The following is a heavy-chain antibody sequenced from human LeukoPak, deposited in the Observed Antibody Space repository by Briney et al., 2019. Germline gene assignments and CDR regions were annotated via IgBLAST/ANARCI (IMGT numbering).Heavy chain of an antibody. CDR3: ARVPLSGSYHDAFDI. V-gene: IGHV4-59*01. D-gene: IGHD1-26*01. CDR2: IYYSGST. Sequence: PSETLSLTCTVSGGSISSYYWSWIRQPPGKGLEWIGYIYYSGSTNYNPSLKSRVAISVDTSKNQFSLKLSSVTAADTAVYYCARVPLSGSYHDAFDIWGQGTMVTVSS. J-gene: IGHJ3*02. CDR1: GGSISSYY.